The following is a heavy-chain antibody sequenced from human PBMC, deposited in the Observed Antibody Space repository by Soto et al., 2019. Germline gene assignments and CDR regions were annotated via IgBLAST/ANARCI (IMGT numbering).Heavy chain of an antibody. Sequence: DSVKVSCKVSGYTLTELSMHWVRQAPGKGLEWMGGFDPEDGETIYAQKFQGRVTMTEDTSTDTAYMELSSLRSEDTAVYYCATAPFFEMDKRPFEYWGQGTLVIVSS. J-gene: IGHJ4*02. D-gene: IGHD3-3*01. V-gene: IGHV1-24*01. CDR1: GYTLTELS. CDR3: ATAPFFEMDKRPFEY. CDR2: FDPEDGET.